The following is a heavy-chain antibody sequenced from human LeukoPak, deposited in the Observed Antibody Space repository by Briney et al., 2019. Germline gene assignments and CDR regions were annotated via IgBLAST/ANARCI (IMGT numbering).Heavy chain of an antibody. V-gene: IGHV1-18*01. CDR3: ARDLSYLCTSGFCDSCDWFDP. CDR2: ISAYNGNT. Sequence: ASVKVSCKASGYTFTGYGISWVRQAPGEGLEWIGWISAYNGNTNYAQKLQGRVTMTTDTSTSTAYLELRSLRSDDTALYYCARDLSYLCTSGFCDSCDWFDPCVQGTLVTDSS. CDR1: GYTFTGYG. J-gene: IGHJ5*02. D-gene: IGHD2-8*01.